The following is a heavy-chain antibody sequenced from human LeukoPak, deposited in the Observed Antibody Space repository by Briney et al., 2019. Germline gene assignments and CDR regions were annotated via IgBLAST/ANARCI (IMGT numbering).Heavy chain of an antibody. CDR2: IQSDGSDQ. CDR1: GFTFSSYG. Sequence: GGSLRLSCAASGFTFSSYGMHWVRQAPGKGLEWVAFIQSDGSDQYYADSVKGRLSISRDNSKNTLYLQMNSLRAEDTAVYYCARGYDYGDYWGQGTLVTVSS. D-gene: IGHD2-2*01. V-gene: IGHV3-30*02. J-gene: IGHJ4*02. CDR3: ARGYDYGDY.